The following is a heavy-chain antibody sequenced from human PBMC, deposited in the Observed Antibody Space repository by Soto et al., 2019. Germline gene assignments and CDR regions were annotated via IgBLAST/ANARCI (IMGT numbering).Heavy chain of an antibody. CDR2: MNSNSGKT. V-gene: IGHV1-18*01. D-gene: IGHD4-17*01. J-gene: IGHJ4*02. Sequence: QVQLVQSGAEVKKPGASVKVSCKPSGYSYTTFGISWVRQAPGQGLEWMGWMNSNSGKTDYAQKFQGRVTMTTDTFTGTAYMDLRSLTSDDPAVYFCVRDRLTVTGTKCFDYWGQGTLVTVSS. CDR1: GYSYTTFG. CDR3: VRDRLTVTGTKCFDY.